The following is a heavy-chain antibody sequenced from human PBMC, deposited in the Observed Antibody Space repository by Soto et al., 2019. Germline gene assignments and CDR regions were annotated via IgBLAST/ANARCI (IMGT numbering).Heavy chain of an antibody. CDR1: GGTFSSYT. CDR3: SRAWVYYYYMDV. CDR2: IIPILGIA. V-gene: IGHV1-69*02. J-gene: IGHJ6*03. D-gene: IGHD1-26*01. Sequence: QVQLVQSGAEVQKPGSSVKVSCKASGGTFSSYTISWVRQAPGQGREWMGRIIPILGIANYAQKFQGRVTITADKSASAAYMELSSLRSEDTAVYYCSRAWVYYYYMDVWGKGTTVTVSS.